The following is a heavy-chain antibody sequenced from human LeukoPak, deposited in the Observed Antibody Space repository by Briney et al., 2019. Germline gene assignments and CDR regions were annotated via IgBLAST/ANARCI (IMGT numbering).Heavy chain of an antibody. CDR3: AKLATRLAARPNFDY. CDR1: GFTFSSYA. CDR2: ISGSGSST. V-gene: IGHV3-23*01. D-gene: IGHD6-6*01. J-gene: IGHJ4*02. Sequence: GGSLRLSCAASGFTFSSYAMTWFRKAPGKGLDWVSAISGSGSSTYYADSVKGRFTISRDNSKNWLYLQMDSLRADDTAVYYCAKLATRLAARPNFDYWGLGTLVAVSS.